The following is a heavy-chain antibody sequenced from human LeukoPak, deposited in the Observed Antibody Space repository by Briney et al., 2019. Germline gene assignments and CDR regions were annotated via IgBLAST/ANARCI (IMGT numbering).Heavy chain of an antibody. CDR3: ARGYCLNSKCPFAFDY. D-gene: IGHD2-15*01. CDR2: IYIGGNT. CDR1: GFTVSSSY. V-gene: IGHV3-53*05. J-gene: IGHJ4*02. Sequence: GGSLRLSCAASGFTVSSSYMAWVRRAPGRGLEWVLIIYIGGNTFLADSVKGRFTISRDSSKNTLYLQMNSLTAEDRAVYYCARGYCLNSKCPFAFDYWGQGTLVTVSS.